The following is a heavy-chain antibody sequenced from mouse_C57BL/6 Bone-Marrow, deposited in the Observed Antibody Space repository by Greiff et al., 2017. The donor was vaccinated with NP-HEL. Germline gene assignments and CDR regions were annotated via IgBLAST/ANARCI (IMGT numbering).Heavy chain of an antibody. CDR1: GFTFSDYY. Sequence: EVKLMESGGGLVQPGGSLKLSCAASGFTFSDYYMYWVRQTPEKRLEWVAYISNGGGSTYYPDTVKGRFTISSDNAKNTLYLQMSRLKSEDTAMYYCARHDYYAMDYWGQGTSVTVSS. CDR2: ISNGGGST. J-gene: IGHJ4*01. CDR3: ARHDYYAMDY. V-gene: IGHV5-12*01.